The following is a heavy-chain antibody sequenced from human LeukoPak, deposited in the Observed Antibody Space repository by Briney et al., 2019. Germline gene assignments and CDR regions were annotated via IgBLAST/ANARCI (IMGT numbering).Heavy chain of an antibody. D-gene: IGHD5-18*01. CDR1: GFTFSSYS. V-gene: IGHV3-21*01. CDR2: ISSSSSYI. Sequence: PGGSLRLSCAASGFTFSSYSMNWVRQAPGKGLDWVSSISSSSSYIYYADSVKGRFTISRDNAKNSLYLQMNSLRAEDTAVYYCASEVDIAMGDGGYWGQGTLVTVSS. CDR3: ASEVDIAMGDGGY. J-gene: IGHJ4*02.